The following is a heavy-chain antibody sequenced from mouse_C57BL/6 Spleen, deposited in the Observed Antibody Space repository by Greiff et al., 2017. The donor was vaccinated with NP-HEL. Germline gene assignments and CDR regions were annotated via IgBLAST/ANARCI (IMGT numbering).Heavy chain of an antibody. Sequence: QVQLKESGPELVKPGASVKISCKASGYSFTSYYIHWVKQRPGQGLEWIGWIYPGSGNTKYNEKFKGKATLTADTSSSTAYMQLSSLTSEDSAVYYCARGDNWDRFAYWGQGTLVTVSA. D-gene: IGHD4-1*02. CDR1: GYSFTSYY. J-gene: IGHJ3*01. V-gene: IGHV1-66*01. CDR2: IYPGSGNT. CDR3: ARGDNWDRFAY.